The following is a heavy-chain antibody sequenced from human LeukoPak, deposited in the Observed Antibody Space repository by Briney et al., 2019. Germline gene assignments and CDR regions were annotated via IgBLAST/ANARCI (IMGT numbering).Heavy chain of an antibody. V-gene: IGHV4-34*01. D-gene: IGHD3-10*01. Sequence: PSETLSITCTVYGGSFSDYYWSWIRQPPGKGLEWIGEIKPGGITNYNPSLKSRVTISVDTSKNQLSLKLNSATAADTTVYYCVRGFSGVVGDYWGQGTLVTVSS. CDR3: VRGFSGVVGDY. CDR2: IKPGGIT. CDR1: GGSFSDYY. J-gene: IGHJ4*02.